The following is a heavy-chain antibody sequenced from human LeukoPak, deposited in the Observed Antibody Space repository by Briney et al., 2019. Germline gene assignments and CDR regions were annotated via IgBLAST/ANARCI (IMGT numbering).Heavy chain of an antibody. CDR1: GGSFSGYY. J-gene: IGHJ4*02. V-gene: IGHV4-34*01. CDR2: INHSGST. Sequence: SETLSLTCAVYGGSFSGYYWSWIRQPPGKGLEWIGEINHSGSTNYNPSLKSRVTISVDTSKNQFSLKLSSVTAADTAVYHCARVPRYSSSWFDYWGQGTLVTVSS. D-gene: IGHD6-13*01. CDR3: ARVPRYSSSWFDY.